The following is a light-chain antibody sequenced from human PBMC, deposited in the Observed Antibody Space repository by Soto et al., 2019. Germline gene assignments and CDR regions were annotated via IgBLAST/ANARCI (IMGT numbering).Light chain of an antibody. Sequence: EFVLPQSPATLSFSPGERATLSCRASQSVSSYLAWYQQKPGQAPRLLIYDASNRATGIPARFSGSGSGTDFTLTISSLEPEDFAVYYCQQRSNWPSITFGQGTRLEIK. V-gene: IGKV3-11*01. CDR1: QSVSSY. CDR3: QQRSNWPSIT. J-gene: IGKJ5*01. CDR2: DAS.